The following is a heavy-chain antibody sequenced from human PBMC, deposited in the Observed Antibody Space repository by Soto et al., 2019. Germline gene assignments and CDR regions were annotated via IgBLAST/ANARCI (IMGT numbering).Heavy chain of an antibody. CDR2: IYYTGST. J-gene: IGHJ4*02. V-gene: IGHV4-31*02. CDR1: GATISSGGHY. Sequence: QVQLQESGPGLEKSSQTLSLSCTVSGATISSGGHYWSWIRQRPGKGLEWIGYIYYTGSTHYNPSLKSRVTMSVDTSRNQFSLKLSSVTAADTAVYYCARGGLRQDGTGYYGPFDYWGQGTLVTVSS. D-gene: IGHD3-9*01. CDR3: ARGGLRQDGTGYYGPFDY.